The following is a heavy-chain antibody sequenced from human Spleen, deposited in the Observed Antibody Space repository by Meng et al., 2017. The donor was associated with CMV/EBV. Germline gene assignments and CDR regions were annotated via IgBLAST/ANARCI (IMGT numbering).Heavy chain of an antibody. J-gene: IGHJ6*02. D-gene: IGHD3-3*01. V-gene: IGHV4-34*01. Sequence: GSLRLSCAVYVDSFNGYYWTWIRQPPGKGLEWIGEINHSGSTNYNPSLKSRVTISADTSKNQFTLKLSSVTAADTAVYYCARGGLRIFGVVMIRGVDVWGQGTTVTVSS. CDR2: INHSGST. CDR3: ARGGLRIFGVVMIRGVDV. CDR1: VDSFNGYY.